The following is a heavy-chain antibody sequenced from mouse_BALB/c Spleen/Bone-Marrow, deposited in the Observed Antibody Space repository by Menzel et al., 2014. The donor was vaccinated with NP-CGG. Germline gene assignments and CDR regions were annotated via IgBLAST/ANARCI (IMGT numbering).Heavy chain of an antibody. J-gene: IGHJ4*01. CDR3: VRRKGGKDDALVY. V-gene: IGHV1-18*01. CDR1: GYTFTEYT. Sequence: VQLQQSGPELVKPGASVKISCKTSGYTFTEYTMHWVKQSHGKSLEWIGGINPNNGGTSYNQKFKGKATLTVDKSSSTAYRKLLSLTTEHSADYYCVRRKGGKDDALVYWRQGPSVTISS. D-gene: IGHD1-1*02. CDR2: INPNNGGT.